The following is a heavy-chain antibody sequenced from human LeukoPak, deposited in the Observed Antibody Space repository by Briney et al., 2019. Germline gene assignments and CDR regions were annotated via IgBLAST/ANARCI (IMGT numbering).Heavy chain of an antibody. CDR2: IYYSGTT. Sequence: PSETLSLTCSVSDGSVSSDKYYWNWIRQPPGKGLEWIGYIYYSGTTKYNPSLKSRVTIPVDTSKGQFSLKLTSVTTADTAVYYCARQDGGPGPFDVWGRGTMVTVSS. D-gene: IGHD1-14*01. CDR3: ARQDGGPGPFDV. V-gene: IGHV4-61*01. J-gene: IGHJ3*01. CDR1: DGSVSSDKYY.